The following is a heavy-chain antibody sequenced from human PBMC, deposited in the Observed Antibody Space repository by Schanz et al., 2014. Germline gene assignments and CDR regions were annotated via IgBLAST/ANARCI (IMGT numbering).Heavy chain of an antibody. J-gene: IGHJ6*02. V-gene: IGHV3-7*02. Sequence: EVQLLESGGGLVQPGGSLRLSCLASGFTFSSHWMHWVRQAPGKGPEWVANIKHDGSVKDYVDSVEGRFTISRDNAKNSLFLQMNSLRAEDTAVYYCLAPDYGMDVWGQGTTVTVSS. CDR1: GFTFSSHW. CDR3: LAPDYGMDV. CDR2: IKHDGSVK.